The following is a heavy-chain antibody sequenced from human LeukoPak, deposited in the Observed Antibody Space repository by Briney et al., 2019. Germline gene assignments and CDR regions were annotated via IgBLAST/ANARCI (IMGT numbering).Heavy chain of an antibody. CDR1: GGSISSGGYS. D-gene: IGHD5-18*01. J-gene: IGHJ4*02. V-gene: IGHV4-30-2*01. CDR2: INHSGST. Sequence: SQTLSLTCAVSGGSISSGGYSWSWIRQPPGKGLEWIGEINHSGSTNYNPSLKSRVTISVDTSKNQFSLKLSSVTAADTAVYYCARAAAAMDTYYFDYWGQGTLVTVSS. CDR3: ARAAAAMDTYYFDY.